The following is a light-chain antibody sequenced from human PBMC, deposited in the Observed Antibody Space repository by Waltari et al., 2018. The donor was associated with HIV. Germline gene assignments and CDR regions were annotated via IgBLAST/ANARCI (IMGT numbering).Light chain of an antibody. Sequence: DIKLTQSPAVLSASVGDRVTIACRASQTTSSYLAWYQQKPGKAPKLLIYAGSTLQSGVPSRFSGSGSGTEFTLTISSLQPEDFATYYCQQLNTYPVTFGPGTRVEIK. CDR3: QQLNTYPVT. V-gene: IGKV1-9*01. CDR1: QTTSSY. J-gene: IGKJ3*01. CDR2: AGS.